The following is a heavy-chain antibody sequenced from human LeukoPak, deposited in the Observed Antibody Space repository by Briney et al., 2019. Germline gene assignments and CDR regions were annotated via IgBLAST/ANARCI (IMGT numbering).Heavy chain of an antibody. J-gene: IGHJ6*04. Sequence: GGSLRLSCAASGFTFSSYWMSWVRQAPGKGLEWVANIKQDGSEKYYVDSVKGRFTISRDNAKNSLYLQMNSLRAEDTAVYYCAREVRGVIRYRYYYYGMDVWGKGTTVTVSS. D-gene: IGHD3-10*01. CDR1: GFTFSSYW. V-gene: IGHV3-7*01. CDR3: AREVRGVIRYRYYYYGMDV. CDR2: IKQDGSEK.